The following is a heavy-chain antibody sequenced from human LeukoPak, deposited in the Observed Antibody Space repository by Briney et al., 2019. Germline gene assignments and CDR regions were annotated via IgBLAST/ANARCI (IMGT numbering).Heavy chain of an antibody. V-gene: IGHV4-59*08. D-gene: IGHD5-24*01. Sequence: PSETLSLTCLLSGGSISSYYWSWIRQPPGKGLEWVGYIYYSGSTDYHPSLRSRVTMSVDTSKSQFSLKLNSVTATDTAVYYCARARDGDRFAFDYWGQGSLVTVSS. CDR3: ARARDGDRFAFDY. CDR1: GGSISSYY. CDR2: IYYSGST. J-gene: IGHJ4*02.